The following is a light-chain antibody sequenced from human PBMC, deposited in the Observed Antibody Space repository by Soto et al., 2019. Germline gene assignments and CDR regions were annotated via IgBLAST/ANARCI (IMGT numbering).Light chain of an antibody. CDR3: QQYNNWPLT. CDR2: GAS. J-gene: IGKJ4*01. Sequence: EIVITQSPATLSVYPGERANLSCRASQSVSSNLAWYQQKPGQAPRLLIYGASTRATGIPARFSGSGSGTEFTLTISSLQSEDFAVYYCQQYNNWPLTFGGGTKVDIK. CDR1: QSVSSN. V-gene: IGKV3-15*01.